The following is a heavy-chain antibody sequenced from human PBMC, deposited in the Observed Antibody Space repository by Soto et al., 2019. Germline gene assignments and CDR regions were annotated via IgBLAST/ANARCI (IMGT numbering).Heavy chain of an antibody. V-gene: IGHV3-74*01. CDR2: INSDGSST. Sequence: PGGSLRLSCAASGFTFSSYWMHWVRQAPGKGLVWVSRINSDGSSTSYADSVKGRFTISRDNAKNTLYLQMNSLRAEDTAVYYCARGDVVVVAATRSEYFQHWGQGTLVTVSS. J-gene: IGHJ1*01. CDR1: GFTFSSYW. D-gene: IGHD2-15*01. CDR3: ARGDVVVVAATRSEYFQH.